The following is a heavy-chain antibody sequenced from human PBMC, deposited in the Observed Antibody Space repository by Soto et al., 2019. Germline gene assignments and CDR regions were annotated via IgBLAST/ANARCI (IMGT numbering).Heavy chain of an antibody. CDR1: GFTFSSYA. Sequence: PGGALRLSCAASGFTFSSYAMHWVRQAPGKGLEWVAVISYDGSNKYYADSVKGRFTISRDNAKNSLYLQMNSLRAEDTAVYYCARDGCGGDCYDYWGQGTLVTVSS. D-gene: IGHD2-21*01. J-gene: IGHJ4*02. CDR3: ARDGCGGDCYDY. CDR2: ISYDGSNK. V-gene: IGHV3-30-3*01.